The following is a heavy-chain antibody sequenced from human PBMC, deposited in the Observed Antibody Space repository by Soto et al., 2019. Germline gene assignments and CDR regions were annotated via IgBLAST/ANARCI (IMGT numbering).Heavy chain of an antibody. J-gene: IGHJ6*03. CDR2: VYYSGST. V-gene: IGHV4-59*01. Sequence: SETLSLTCTVSGGSISSYYWSWIRQPPGKGLEWIGYVYYSGSTNYNPSLKSRVTISVDTSKNQFSLKLSSVTAADTAVYYCARGDYYYYMDVWGKGTTVTVSS. CDR1: GGSISSYY. CDR3: ARGDYYYYMDV.